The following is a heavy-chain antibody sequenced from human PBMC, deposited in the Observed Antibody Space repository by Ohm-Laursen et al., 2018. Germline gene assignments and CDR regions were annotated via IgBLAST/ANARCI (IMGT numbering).Heavy chain of an antibody. CDR1: GGSISSYY. CDR3: ARQDSGDYYFDY. V-gene: IGHV4-4*07. Sequence: SDTLSLTCTISGGSISSYYWSWIRQPAGKGLEWIGRINISGSTNYNPSLESRVTISADTSKNQFSLRLTSVTAADTAVYYCARQDSGDYYFDYWGQGTLVTVSS. D-gene: IGHD4-17*01. J-gene: IGHJ4*02. CDR2: INISGST.